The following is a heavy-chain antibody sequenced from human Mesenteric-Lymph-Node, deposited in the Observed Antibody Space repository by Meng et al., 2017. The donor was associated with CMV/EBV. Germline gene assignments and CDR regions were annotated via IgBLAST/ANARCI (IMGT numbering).Heavy chain of an antibody. V-gene: IGHV4-39*01. CDR3: ARHSSSGWYYWFDS. CDR2: IYYSGST. Sequence: GSLRLSCTVSGGSISSSSYYWGWIRQPPGKGLEWIGSIYYSGSTYYNPSLKSRVTISVDTSKNQFSLKLSSVTAADTAVYWCARHSSSGWYYWFDSWGQGTLVTVSS. J-gene: IGHJ5*01. CDR1: GGSISSSSYY. D-gene: IGHD6-19*01.